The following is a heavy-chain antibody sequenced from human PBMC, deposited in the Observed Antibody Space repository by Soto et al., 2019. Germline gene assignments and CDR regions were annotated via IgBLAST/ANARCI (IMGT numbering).Heavy chain of an antibody. V-gene: IGHV4-30-2*01. CDR3: SRTQYGANSSGAFDI. J-gene: IGHJ3*02. CDR2: IYNSGST. CDR1: GGSISSGGYS. D-gene: IGHD4-17*01. Sequence: QLQLQESGSGLVKPSQTLSLTCAVSGGSISSGGYSWSWIRQPPGKGLEWIGYIYNSGSTYYNPSLKSRVTISVDRFKNQFSLKLSSVTAADTAVYYCSRTQYGANSSGAFDIWGQGTIVTVSS.